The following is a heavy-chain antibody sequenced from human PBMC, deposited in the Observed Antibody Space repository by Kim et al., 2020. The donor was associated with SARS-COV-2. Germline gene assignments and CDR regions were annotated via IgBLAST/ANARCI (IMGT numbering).Heavy chain of an antibody. V-gene: IGHV4-4*02. Sequence: SETLSLTCAVSGGSISSSNWWSWVRQPPGKGLEWIGEIYHSGSTNYNPSIKSRVTISVDKSKNQFSLKLSSVTAADTAVYYCARLRRYCSGGSCYSIWFDPWGQGTLVTVSS. CDR1: GGSISSSNW. CDR3: ARLRRYCSGGSCYSIWFDP. D-gene: IGHD2-15*01. CDR2: IYHSGST. J-gene: IGHJ5*02.